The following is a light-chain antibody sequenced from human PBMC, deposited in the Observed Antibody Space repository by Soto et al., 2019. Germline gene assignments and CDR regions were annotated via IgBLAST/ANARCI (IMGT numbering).Light chain of an antibody. J-gene: IGKJ1*01. CDR1: QSVSSSY. Sequence: EIALTQSPGTLSLSPGERATVSCRSSQSVSSSYLAWYQQKPGQAPRLLIYGASSRATGIPDRFSGSGSGTDFTLTISRLESEDFAVYYCQQYGSSRWTFGQGTKVDIK. CDR3: QQYGSSRWT. V-gene: IGKV3-20*01. CDR2: GAS.